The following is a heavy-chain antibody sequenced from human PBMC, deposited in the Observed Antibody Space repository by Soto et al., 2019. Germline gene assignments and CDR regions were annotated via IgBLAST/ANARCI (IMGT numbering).Heavy chain of an antibody. V-gene: IGHV4-38-2*01. CDR3: ASCSGSYYEFDY. CDR2: IYHTGST. Sequence: WETLSLTRAVSGYSISSGYYWAWIRQPPGKGLEWSGSIYHTGSTYYHPSLTRRVTMSVDTSKIRFSLKLSSVTDADTAMYYCASCSGSYYEFDYWGQGTLVTVSS. D-gene: IGHD1-26*01. CDR1: GYSISSGYY. J-gene: IGHJ4*02.